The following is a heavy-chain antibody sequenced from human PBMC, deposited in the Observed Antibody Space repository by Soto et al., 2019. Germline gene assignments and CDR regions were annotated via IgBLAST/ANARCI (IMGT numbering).Heavy chain of an antibody. V-gene: IGHV4-4*07. J-gene: IGHJ6*02. CDR2: IYTSGST. CDR1: GGSISSYY. CDR3: ARSPTYYYGSGYYYGMDV. Sequence: PSETLSLTCTVSGGSISSYYWSWIRQPVGKGLEWIGRIYTSGSTNYNPSLKSRVTMSVDTSKNQFSLKLSSVTAADTAVYYCARSPTYYYGSGYYYGMDVWGQGTTVTVSS. D-gene: IGHD3-10*01.